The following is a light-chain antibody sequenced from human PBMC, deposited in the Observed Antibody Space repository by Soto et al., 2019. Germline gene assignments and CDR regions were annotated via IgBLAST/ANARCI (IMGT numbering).Light chain of an antibody. J-gene: IGKJ1*01. CDR1: QSISSW. CDR3: QQYSTYPWT. Sequence: DIQMTQSPSTLSASVGDRVNIACRTSQSISSWLAWYQQKPGKAPKVLTFDASSLESGVPSRFSGSGAATEFTLTISSLQPDDFATYYCQQYSTYPWTFGQGTKVDIK. V-gene: IGKV1-5*01. CDR2: DAS.